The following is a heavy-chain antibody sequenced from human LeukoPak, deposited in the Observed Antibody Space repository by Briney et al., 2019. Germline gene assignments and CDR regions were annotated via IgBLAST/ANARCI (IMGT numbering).Heavy chain of an antibody. CDR2: ISGSGGST. CDR1: GFTFSSDA. Sequence: GGSLRLSCAASGFTFSSDAMSWVRQAPGKGLDWVSTISGSGGSTYYADSVKGRFTISRDNSRNTLYLQMNSLRAEDTAVYYCAKDALTHYYDSSGYYPFDYWGQGTLVTVSS. CDR3: AKDALTHYYDSSGYYPFDY. V-gene: IGHV3-23*01. J-gene: IGHJ4*02. D-gene: IGHD3-22*01.